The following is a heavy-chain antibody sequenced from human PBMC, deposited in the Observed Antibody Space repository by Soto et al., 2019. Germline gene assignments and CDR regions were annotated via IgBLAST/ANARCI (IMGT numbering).Heavy chain of an antibody. CDR2: IYYSGST. D-gene: IGHD4-17*01. CDR1: AGSISSGGYY. V-gene: IGHV4-31*03. J-gene: IGHJ4*02. CDR3: ARGPPGDGDSTYFDY. Sequence: QVQLQESGPGLVKPSQTLSLTCTVSAGSISSGGYYWSWIRQHPGKGLEWIGYIYYSGSTYYNPSLKSRVTISVHTSKNQFSLKLSSVTAADTAVYYCARGPPGDGDSTYFDYWGQGTLVTVSS.